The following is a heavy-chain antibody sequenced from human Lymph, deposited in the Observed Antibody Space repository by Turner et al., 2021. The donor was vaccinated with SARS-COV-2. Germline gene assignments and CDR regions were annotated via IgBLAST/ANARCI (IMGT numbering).Heavy chain of an antibody. CDR1: GFTFSSYG. CDR3: AKVRSIFGVVIGGMDV. J-gene: IGHJ6*02. V-gene: IGHV3-30*18. Sequence: QVQLVESGGGVVHPGRLLRLSCAASGFTFSSYGMHWVRQAPGKGLEWVAVISYDGSNKYYADSVKGRFTISRDNSKNTLYLQMNSLRAEDTAVYYCAKVRSIFGVVIGGMDVWGQGTTVTVSS. CDR2: ISYDGSNK. D-gene: IGHD3-3*01.